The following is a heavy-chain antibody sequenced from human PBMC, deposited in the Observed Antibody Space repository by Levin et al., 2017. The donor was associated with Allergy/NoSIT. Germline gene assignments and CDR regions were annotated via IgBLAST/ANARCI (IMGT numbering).Heavy chain of an antibody. CDR3: ARGGRRWDWYFDL. D-gene: IGHD5-24*01. CDR2: IKQDGSEK. J-gene: IGHJ2*01. CDR1: GFTFSSFW. Sequence: LSLTCAASGFTFSSFWMSWVRQAPGKGLEWVANIKQDGSEKYYVDSVEGRFTISRDNAKNSLYLQMNSLRDEDTALYYCARGGRRWDWYFDLWGRGTLVTVSS. V-gene: IGHV3-7*03.